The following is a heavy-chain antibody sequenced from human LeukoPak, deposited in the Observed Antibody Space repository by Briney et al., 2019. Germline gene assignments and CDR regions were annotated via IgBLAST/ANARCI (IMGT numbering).Heavy chain of an antibody. J-gene: IGHJ4*02. CDR1: GFTFSSYW. CDR2: IKQDGSEK. CDR3: ARDSLTGSYDDY. V-gene: IGHV3-7*05. Sequence: GGSLGLSCAASGFTFSSYWMSWVRQAQGEGLEWVANIKQDGSEKYYVDSVKGRFTISRDNAKNSLYLQMNSLRAENTAVYYCARDSLTGSYDDYWGQGTLVTVSS. D-gene: IGHD1-26*01.